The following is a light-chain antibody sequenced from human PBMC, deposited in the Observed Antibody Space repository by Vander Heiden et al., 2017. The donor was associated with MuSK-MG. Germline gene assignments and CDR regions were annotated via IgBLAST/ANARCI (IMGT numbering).Light chain of an antibody. V-gene: IGKV1-33*01. CDR3: QQDYDIHT. J-gene: IGKJ3*01. CDR1: QDISTY. Sequence: DIQMTQSPSSLSASVGDRVTITCRTSQDISTYLNWYQQKGGRAPKLLIYDASKLEKGVPPRFSGSGSGRDFVFTIRSLQPDDFATYYWQQDYDIHTFGHGTKVDLK. CDR2: DAS.